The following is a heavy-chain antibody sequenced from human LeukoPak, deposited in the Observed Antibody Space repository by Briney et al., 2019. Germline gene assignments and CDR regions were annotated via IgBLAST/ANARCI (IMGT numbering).Heavy chain of an antibody. CDR1: GFTFSSYE. CDR3: ARVGHSRPYYFDY. Sequence: GGSLRLSCAASGFTFSSYEMNWVRQAPGKGLEWVSYISSSGSTIYYADSVKGRFTISRDNAKNSLYLQMNSLRAEDTAVYYCARVGHSRPYYFDYWGQGTLVTVSS. D-gene: IGHD6-13*01. V-gene: IGHV3-48*03. CDR2: ISSSGSTI. J-gene: IGHJ4*02.